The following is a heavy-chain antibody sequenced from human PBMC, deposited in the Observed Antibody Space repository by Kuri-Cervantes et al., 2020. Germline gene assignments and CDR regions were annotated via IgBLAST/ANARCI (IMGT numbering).Heavy chain of an antibody. CDR2: IWYDGSNK. J-gene: IGHJ6*02. V-gene: IGHV3-33*01. Sequence: GGSLRLSCAASGFTFSSYGMHWVRQAPGKGLEWVAVIWYDGSNKYYADSVKGRFTISRDNSKNTPYLQMNSLRAEDTAVYYCARIRLGAIVATMRDGMDVWGQGTTVTVSS. CDR1: GFTFSSYG. D-gene: IGHD5-12*01. CDR3: ARIRLGAIVATMRDGMDV.